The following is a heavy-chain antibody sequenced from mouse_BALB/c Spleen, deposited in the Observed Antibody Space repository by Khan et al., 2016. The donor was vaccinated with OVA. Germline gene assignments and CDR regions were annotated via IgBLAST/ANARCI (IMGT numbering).Heavy chain of an antibody. V-gene: IGHV1S135*01. J-gene: IGHJ3*01. D-gene: IGHD2-13*01. CDR2: IDPFSGGT. CDR1: GYSFTTYY. Sequence: VQLQQSGPELMKPGASVKISCKASGYSFTTYYIHWVMQSPGKSLEWIGFIDPFSGGTTYNQNFKGKATLTSDKSSSTAYIHLSNLTSEDSAVYYCTSRGLVTWFTYWGQGTLVTVSA. CDR3: TSRGLVTWFTY.